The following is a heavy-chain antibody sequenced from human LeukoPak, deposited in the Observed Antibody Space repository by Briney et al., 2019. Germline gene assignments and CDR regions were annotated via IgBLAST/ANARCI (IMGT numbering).Heavy chain of an antibody. D-gene: IGHD5-24*01. V-gene: IGHV1-18*01. J-gene: IGHJ3*02. CDR3: ARDRDGYKNAFDI. CDR2: ISGYNGDT. CDR1: GYTFAIYG. Sequence: ASVKVSCKTSGYTFAIYGVSWVRQAPGQGLEWMGWISGYNGDTHYAQKFQGRVTMTTDTSTYTAYMELRSLRSDDTAVYYCARDRDGYKNAFDIWGQGTMVTVSS.